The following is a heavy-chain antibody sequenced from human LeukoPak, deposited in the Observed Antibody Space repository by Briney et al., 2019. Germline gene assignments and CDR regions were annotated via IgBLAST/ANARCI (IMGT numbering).Heavy chain of an antibody. CDR2: INPSGGST. CDR1: GYTFTSYY. Sequence: VSVKVSCKASGYTFTSYYMHWVRQAPGQGLEWRGIINPSGGSTSYAQKFQGRVTMTRDMSTSTDYMELSSLRSEDTAVYYCARDNSVEDTAWWFDPWGQGTLVTVSS. D-gene: IGHD4-23*01. CDR3: ARDNSVEDTAWWFDP. V-gene: IGHV1-46*01. J-gene: IGHJ5*02.